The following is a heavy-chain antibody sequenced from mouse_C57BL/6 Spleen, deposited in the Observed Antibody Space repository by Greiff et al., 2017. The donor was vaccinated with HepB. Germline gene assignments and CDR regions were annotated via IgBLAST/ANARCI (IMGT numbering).Heavy chain of an antibody. CDR2: IDPNSGGT. D-gene: IGHD2-4*01. V-gene: IGHV1-72*01. Sequence: QVQLKQPGAELVKPGASVKLSCKASGYTFTSYWMHWVKQRPGRGLEWIGRIDPNSGGTKYNEKFKSKATLTVDKPSSTAYMQLSSLTSEDSAVYYCARSGYDYDEAWFAYWGQGTLVTVSA. CDR1: GYTFTSYW. J-gene: IGHJ3*01. CDR3: ARSGYDYDEAWFAY.